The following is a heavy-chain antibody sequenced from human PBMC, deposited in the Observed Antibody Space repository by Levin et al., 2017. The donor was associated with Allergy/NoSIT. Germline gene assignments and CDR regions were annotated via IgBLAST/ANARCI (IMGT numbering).Heavy chain of an antibody. CDR2: INYSGGT. CDR1: GGSFSGYY. J-gene: IGHJ5*02. V-gene: IGHV4-34*01. Sequence: SQTLSLTCAVYGGSFSGYYWNWIRQSPKKGLEWIGEINYSGGTNYNPSLKSRVTISVDTSKNQFSLRLSSVTAADTAVYYCARGAEGDNGITTSDWFDPWGQGTLVTVSS. D-gene: IGHD3-22*01. CDR3: ARGAEGDNGITTSDWFDP.